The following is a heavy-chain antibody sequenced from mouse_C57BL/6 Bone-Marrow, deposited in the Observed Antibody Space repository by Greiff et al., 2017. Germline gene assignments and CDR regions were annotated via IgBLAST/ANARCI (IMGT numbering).Heavy chain of an antibody. V-gene: IGHV2-2*01. CDR3: ARKGWLLRENTMDY. D-gene: IGHD2-3*01. CDR1: GFSLTSYG. J-gene: IGHJ4*01. CDR2: IWSGGST. Sequence: QVQLKESGPGLVQPSQSLSITCTVSGFSLTSYGVHWVRQSPGKGLELLGVIWSGGSTDYNAAFISRLSISKDNSKSQVFFKMNSLQADDTAIYYCARKGWLLRENTMDYWGQGTSVTVSS.